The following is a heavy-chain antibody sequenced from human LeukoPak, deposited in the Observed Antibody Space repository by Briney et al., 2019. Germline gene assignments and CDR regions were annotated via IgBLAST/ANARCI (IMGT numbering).Heavy chain of an antibody. J-gene: IGHJ4*02. D-gene: IGHD4-17*01. CDR2: IKQDGSEK. CDR3: ARLGARQMLEY. CDR1: GFTFSSYW. Sequence: GGSLRLSCAASGFTFSSYWMSWVRQAPGKGLEWVANIKQDGSEKYYVDSVKGRFTVSRDNAKNPLYLQMNSLRAEDTAVYYCARLGARQMLEYWGQGTLVTVSS. V-gene: IGHV3-7*01.